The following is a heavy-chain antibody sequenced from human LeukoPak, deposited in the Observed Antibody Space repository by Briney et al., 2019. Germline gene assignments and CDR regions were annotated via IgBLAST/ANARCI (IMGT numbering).Heavy chain of an antibody. CDR2: INSDGSST. CDR1: GFIFSKFW. CDR3: AREGSQYYLESGGYYNWFDP. J-gene: IGHJ5*02. Sequence: HPGGSLRLSCAASGFIFSKFWMHWVRQAPGKGLVWVSRINSDGSSTSYADAVKGRFTISRDNAKNTVYLQMNSLTVGVTAVYYCAREGSQYYLESGGYYNWFDPWGQGTLVTVSS. V-gene: IGHV3-74*01. D-gene: IGHD3-22*01.